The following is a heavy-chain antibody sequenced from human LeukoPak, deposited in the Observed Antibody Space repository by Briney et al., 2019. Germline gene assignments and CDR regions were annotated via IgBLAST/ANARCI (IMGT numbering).Heavy chain of an antibody. CDR1: GFTFSNYW. D-gene: IGHD6-6*01. CDR3: ARGLE. CDR2: IKKVGSAE. Sequence: PGGSLRLSCAASGFTFSNYWMSWVRRAPGKGLECVANIKKVGSAEYYVDSVKGRFTISRDNANNSLYLQMNSLRAEDTAVYYCARGLEWGQGTLVTVSS. V-gene: IGHV3-7*01. J-gene: IGHJ4*02.